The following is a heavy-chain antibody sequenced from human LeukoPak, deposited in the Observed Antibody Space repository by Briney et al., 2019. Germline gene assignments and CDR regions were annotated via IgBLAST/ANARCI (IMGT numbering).Heavy chain of an antibody. CDR1: GLSFSTFA. CDR3: ARASWVSSTDAVR. D-gene: IGHD3-16*01. CDR2: LRGNGET. Sequence: GGSLRLSCAASGLSFSTFAMSWVRQGPATGLEWVSSLRGNGETFYADSVKGRFTLSSDSSRNTVYFQLSNLRVEDTAIYYCARASWVSSTDAVRWGQGTLVTVSS. V-gene: IGHV3-23*01. J-gene: IGHJ4*02.